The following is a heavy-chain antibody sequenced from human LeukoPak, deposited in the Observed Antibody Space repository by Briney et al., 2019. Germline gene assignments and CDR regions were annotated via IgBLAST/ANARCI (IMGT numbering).Heavy chain of an antibody. J-gene: IGHJ4*02. CDR3: ARGSGYYYDSTPPWIDY. CDR2: MNPNSGNT. D-gene: IGHD3-22*01. V-gene: IGHV1-8*01. CDR1: GYTLTSHD. Sequence: GASVKVPFKASGYTLTSHDINWVRQATGQGLEWMGWMNPNSGNTGYAQKFQGRVTMTRNNSISTAYMELNSLRSEDTAAYYCARGSGYYYDSTPPWIDYWGQGTLVTVSS.